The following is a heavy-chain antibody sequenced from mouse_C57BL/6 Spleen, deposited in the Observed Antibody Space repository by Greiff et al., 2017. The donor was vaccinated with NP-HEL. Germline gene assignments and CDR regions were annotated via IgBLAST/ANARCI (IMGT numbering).Heavy chain of an antibody. CDR3: ARGGYDYWYFDV. Sequence: VQLKQPGAELVRPGSSVKLSCKASGYTFTSYWMHWVKQRPIQGLEWIGNIDPSDSETHYNQKFKDKATLTVDKSSSTAYMQLSSLTSEDSAVYYCARGGYDYWYFDVWGTGTTVTVSS. J-gene: IGHJ1*03. CDR2: IDPSDSET. D-gene: IGHD2-3*01. CDR1: GYTFTSYW. V-gene: IGHV1-52*01.